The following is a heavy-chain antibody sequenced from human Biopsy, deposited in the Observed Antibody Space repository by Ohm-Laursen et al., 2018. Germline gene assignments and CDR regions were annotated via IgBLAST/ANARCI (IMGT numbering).Heavy chain of an antibody. CDR3: ARHDGNGPFALDS. D-gene: IGHD5-24*01. Sequence: WIRQPPGKGLEWIGSVYHSGTTYYSPSLKSRVTISVDTSKNQLSLKVTSVTAADTAAYYCARHDGNGPFALDSWGQGTLVTVSS. V-gene: IGHV4-39*01. CDR2: VYHSGTT. J-gene: IGHJ4*02.